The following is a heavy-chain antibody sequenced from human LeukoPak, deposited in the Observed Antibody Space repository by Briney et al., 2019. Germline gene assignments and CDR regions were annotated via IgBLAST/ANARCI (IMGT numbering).Heavy chain of an antibody. CDR2: INHSGST. J-gene: IGHJ5*02. CDR1: GGSFSGYY. CDR3: ARLLGLVTNDNWFDP. V-gene: IGHV4-34*01. D-gene: IGHD3/OR15-3a*01. Sequence: PSETLSLTCAVYGGSFSGYYWSWIRQPPGKGLEWIGEINHSGSTNYNPSLKSRVTISVDTSKNQFSLKLSSVTATDTAVYYCARLLGLVTNDNWFDPWGRGTLVTVSS.